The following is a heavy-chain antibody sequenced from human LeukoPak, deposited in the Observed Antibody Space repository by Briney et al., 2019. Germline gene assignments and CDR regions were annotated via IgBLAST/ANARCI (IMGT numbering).Heavy chain of an antibody. D-gene: IGHD1-26*01. CDR3: ARSWENWFDP. CDR2: IHYSGTT. Sequence: SETLSLTCTVSGGSISSGGYSWSWIRQQPGKGLEWIGYIHYSGTTYYNPSLKSRVTISVDTSKNQLSLKLYSVTAADTAVYYCARSWENWFDPWGQGTLVTVSS. J-gene: IGHJ5*02. V-gene: IGHV4-31*03. CDR1: GGSISSGGYS.